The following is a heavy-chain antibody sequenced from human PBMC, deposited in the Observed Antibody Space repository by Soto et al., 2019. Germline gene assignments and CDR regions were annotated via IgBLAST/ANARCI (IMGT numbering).Heavy chain of an antibody. Sequence: GGALRLSCAASVFTFSSYSMNWVRQAPGKGLEWVSSISSSSYIYYADSVKGRFTISRDNAKNSLYLQMNSLRAEDTAVYYCARASLHYYDSSGSPFDYWGQGTLVTVSS. D-gene: IGHD3-22*01. CDR3: ARASLHYYDSSGSPFDY. V-gene: IGHV3-21*01. J-gene: IGHJ4*02. CDR1: VFTFSSYS. CDR2: ISSSSYI.